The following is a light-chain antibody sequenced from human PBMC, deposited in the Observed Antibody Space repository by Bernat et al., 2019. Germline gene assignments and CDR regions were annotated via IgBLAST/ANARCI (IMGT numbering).Light chain of an antibody. V-gene: IGLV2-14*03. J-gene: IGLJ1*01. CDR2: DVS. CDR3: SSYTSSSLFV. CDR1: ISDVGGYNY. Sequence: QSALTQPASVSGSPGQSITISCTGTISDVGGYNYVSWYQQHPGKAPKLMIFDVSNRPPAVSNRFSASKSGNTASLTLSGLQAEDEADYYCSSYTSSSLFVFGIGTKVTVL.